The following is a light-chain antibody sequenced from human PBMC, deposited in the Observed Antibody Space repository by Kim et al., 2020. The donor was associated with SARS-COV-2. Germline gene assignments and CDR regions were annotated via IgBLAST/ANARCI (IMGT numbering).Light chain of an antibody. CDR3: QQYGNSPT. CDR1: QSVSDNY. J-gene: IGKJ2*01. Sequence: SLSRGESATLSCRASQSVSDNYLAWYQQKPGQAPRLLIFGASSRATGIPDRFSGSGSGTDFTLTISRLGPEDFAVYYCQQYGNSPTFGQGTKVEIK. CDR2: GAS. V-gene: IGKV3-20*01.